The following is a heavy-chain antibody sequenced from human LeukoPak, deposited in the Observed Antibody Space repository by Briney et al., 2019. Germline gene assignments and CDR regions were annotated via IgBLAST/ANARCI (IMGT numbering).Heavy chain of an antibody. D-gene: IGHD1-26*01. CDR3: AKDLIVGAIRGYYFDY. J-gene: IGHJ4*02. Sequence: GGSMRLSCAASGFTFDDYAMHWVRQAPGKGLEWVSLISGDGGSTYYADSVKGRFTISRDNSKNSLYLQMNSLRTEDTALYYCAKDLIVGAIRGYYFDYWGQGTLVTVSS. V-gene: IGHV3-43*02. CDR1: GFTFDDYA. CDR2: ISGDGGST.